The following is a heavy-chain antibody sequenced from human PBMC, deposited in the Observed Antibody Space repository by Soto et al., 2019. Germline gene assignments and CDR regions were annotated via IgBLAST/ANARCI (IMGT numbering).Heavy chain of an antibody. J-gene: IGHJ4*02. CDR3: VSDGDVCSGSDCFRHFKY. CDR2: IKEDGSAA. D-gene: IGHD5-12*01. V-gene: IGHV3-7*03. Sequence: GGSLRLSCVASEFSISPYWMSWVRQAPGKGLEWVANIKEDGSAARYVDSARDRFLISRDNTKNSLYLQMTNLRAEDTAIYYCVSDGDVCSGSDCFRHFKYWGRGTRVTVSS. CDR1: EFSISPYW.